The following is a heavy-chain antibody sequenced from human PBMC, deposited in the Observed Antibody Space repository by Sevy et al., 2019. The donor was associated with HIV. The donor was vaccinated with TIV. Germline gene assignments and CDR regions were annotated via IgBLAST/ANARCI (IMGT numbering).Heavy chain of an antibody. Sequence: GGSLRLSCVASGFTFRSYTMKWVRQAPGKGLECVSSISSSGSYIYYADSVKGRFTISRDDAKNSLYLQMNTLRAEDAALYYCAGVRPYGTGDFDYWGQGTLVTVSS. D-gene: IGHD2-8*02. CDR1: GFTFRSYT. V-gene: IGHV3-21*01. CDR2: ISSSGSYI. CDR3: AGVRPYGTGDFDY. J-gene: IGHJ4*02.